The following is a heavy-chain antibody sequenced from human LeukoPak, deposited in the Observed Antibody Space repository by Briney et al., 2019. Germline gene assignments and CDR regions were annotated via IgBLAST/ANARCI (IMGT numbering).Heavy chain of an antibody. CDR3: GRDRGWLRSVGY. CDR1: GFTFSNYG. Sequence: GGSLRLSCAASGFTFSNYGMHWVRQAPGKGLEWVTIISYDGSNKHYADSVKGRFTISRDNSKNTLYLQMNSLRPEDTAVYYCGRDRGWLRSVGYWGQGTLVTVSS. D-gene: IGHD5-12*01. V-gene: IGHV3-30-3*01. J-gene: IGHJ4*02. CDR2: ISYDGSNK.